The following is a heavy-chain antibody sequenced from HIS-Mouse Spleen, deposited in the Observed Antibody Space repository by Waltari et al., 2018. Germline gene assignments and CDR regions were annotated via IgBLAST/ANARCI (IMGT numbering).Heavy chain of an antibody. CDR2: INYSGGT. V-gene: IGHV4-39*07. Sequence: QLQLQESGPGLVKPSETLSLTCTVSGGSISSSSYYWGWSRQPPGKGREWVGSINYSGGTYSNPTLKSRVTISVDTSKNQFSLKLSSVTAADTAVYYCAREIPYSSSWYDWYFDLWGRGTLVTVSS. CDR3: AREIPYSSSWYDWYFDL. CDR1: GGSISSSSYY. J-gene: IGHJ2*01. D-gene: IGHD6-13*01.